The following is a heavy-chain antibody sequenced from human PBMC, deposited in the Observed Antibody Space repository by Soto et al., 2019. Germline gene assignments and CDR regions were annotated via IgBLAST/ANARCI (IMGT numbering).Heavy chain of an antibody. D-gene: IGHD1-26*01. CDR3: AKDLTELKWELLLSAL. V-gene: IGHV3-23*01. CDR1: GFTFSSYA. CDR2: ISGSGGST. Sequence: GGSLRLSCAASGFTFSSYAMSWVRQAPGKGLEWVSAISGSGGSTYYADSVKGRFTISRGNSKNTLYLQMNSLRAEDTAVYYCAKDLTELKWELLLSALWGQGTLVTVSS. J-gene: IGHJ4*02.